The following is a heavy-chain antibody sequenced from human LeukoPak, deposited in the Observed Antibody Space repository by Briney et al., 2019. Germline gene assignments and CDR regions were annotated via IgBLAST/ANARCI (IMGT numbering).Heavy chain of an antibody. CDR1: GYAFTDYY. V-gene: IGHV1-2*02. D-gene: IGHD5-24*01. CDR2: IAPNTGGT. Sequence: ASVKVSCKASGYAFTDYYIHWVRQAPGQGLEWMGWIAPNTGGTNYAQRFQGRVTMTRDTSINTISMELRSLTSDDTAVYYCVRDLPGDGYNSAYDAWGQGTMVTVSS. CDR3: VRDLPGDGYNSAYDA. J-gene: IGHJ3*01.